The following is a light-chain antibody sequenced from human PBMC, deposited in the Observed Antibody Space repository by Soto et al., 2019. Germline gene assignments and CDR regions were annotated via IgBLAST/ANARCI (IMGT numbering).Light chain of an antibody. CDR3: HQYNYYRPT. J-gene: IGKJ1*01. Sequence: DIQMTQSPSTLSASVGDTVTITCRASQTIRSSLAWYQQRPGRGPSLLIYDASSLKSGVPRRFSGSGSGTEFTLTISSLQPDDFATYYCHQYNYYRPTFGQGTKVDIK. CDR1: QTIRSS. CDR2: DAS. V-gene: IGKV1-5*01.